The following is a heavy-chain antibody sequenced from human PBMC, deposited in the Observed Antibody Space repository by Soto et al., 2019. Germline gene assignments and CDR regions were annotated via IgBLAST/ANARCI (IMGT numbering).Heavy chain of an antibody. V-gene: IGHV4-59*01. Sequence: QVQLQESGPGLVKPSETLSLTCTVSGGSISGYYWSWIRQPPGKGLEWIGYIYYSGSTNYNPSLKRRGTLAVATSKNQFSLTLSSATAAYTAVYYCATALVRFGELLFDYWGQGTLVTVSS. CDR2: IYYSGST. CDR1: GGSISGYY. J-gene: IGHJ4*02. D-gene: IGHD3-10*01. CDR3: ATALVRFGELLFDY.